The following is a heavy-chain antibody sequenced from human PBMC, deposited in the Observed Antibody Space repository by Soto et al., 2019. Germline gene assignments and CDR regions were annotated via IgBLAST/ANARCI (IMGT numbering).Heavy chain of an antibody. CDR2: ISYDGSNK. CDR3: AIILYCSGGTCPRDSLDI. D-gene: IGHD2-15*01. J-gene: IGHJ3*02. V-gene: IGHV3-30*03. Sequence: GGSLRLSCAASGFTFSSYGIHWVRQAPGKGLEWVALISYDGSNKYYADSVKGRFTFSRDNSKNTSSLQMNSLRAEGTAVYYCAIILYCSGGTCPRDSLDIWGQGTMVTVSS. CDR1: GFTFSSYG.